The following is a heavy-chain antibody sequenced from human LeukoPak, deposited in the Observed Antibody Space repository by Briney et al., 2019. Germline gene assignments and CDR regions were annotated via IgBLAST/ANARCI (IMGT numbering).Heavy chain of an antibody. D-gene: IGHD3-16*02. Sequence: SQTLSLTCTVSGGSISSGIYYWSWIRQPAGKGLKWIGRIYSSGNTNYNPSLKSRVTISVDTSKNQFSLKLSSVTAADTAMYYCGRDLNGVTDPWGQGTLVTVSS. V-gene: IGHV4-61*02. CDR3: GRDLNGVTDP. CDR2: IYSSGNT. CDR1: GGSISSGIYY. J-gene: IGHJ5*02.